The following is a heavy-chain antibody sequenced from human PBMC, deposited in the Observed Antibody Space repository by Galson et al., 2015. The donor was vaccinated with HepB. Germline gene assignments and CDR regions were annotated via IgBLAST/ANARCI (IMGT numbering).Heavy chain of an antibody. CDR1: GYNFTSYW. Sequence: QSGAEVKKPGESLRISCKGSGYNFTSYWINWVRQMPGKGLEWMGRINPSDSYINYSPSFQGHVTISTDKSISTAFLQWSSLKATDTAIYYCARPHDYGESWGQGTLVTVSS. V-gene: IGHV5-10-1*01. J-gene: IGHJ4*02. CDR3: ARPHDYGES. CDR2: INPSDSYI.